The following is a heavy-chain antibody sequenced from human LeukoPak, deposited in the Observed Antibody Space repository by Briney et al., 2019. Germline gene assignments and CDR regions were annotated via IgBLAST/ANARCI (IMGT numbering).Heavy chain of an antibody. Sequence: GGSLRLSCAASGFTFSSYEMNWVRQAPGKGLEWVSYISSSGDIIYYPDSMKGRFTISRDNAKNSLYLQMNSPRAEDTAVYYCASGSLEYYFEYWGQGILVTVSS. V-gene: IGHV3-48*03. D-gene: IGHD3-3*01. CDR3: ASGSLEYYFEY. J-gene: IGHJ4*02. CDR2: ISSSGDII. CDR1: GFTFSSYE.